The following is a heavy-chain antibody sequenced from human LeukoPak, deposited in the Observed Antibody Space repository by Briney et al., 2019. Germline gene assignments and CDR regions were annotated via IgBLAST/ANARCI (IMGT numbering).Heavy chain of an antibody. CDR2: IYYSGST. Sequence: SETLSLTCTVSGDSISGFYWSWSRQPQRQGKGWIGCIYYSGSTYYNPSLKSRVTISVDTSKNQFSLKLSSVTAADTAVYYCAREGIVGAPVDYWGQGTLVTVSS. CDR3: AREGIVGAPVDY. D-gene: IGHD1-26*01. CDR1: GDSISGFY. V-gene: IGHV4-59*12. J-gene: IGHJ4*02.